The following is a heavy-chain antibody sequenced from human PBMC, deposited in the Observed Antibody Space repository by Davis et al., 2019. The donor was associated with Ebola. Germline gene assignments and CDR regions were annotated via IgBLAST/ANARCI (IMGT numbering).Heavy chain of an antibody. Sequence: GESLKISCTDSGFTVRRDYMRWVRQAPGKGLEWVSLTLSGGASNYADSVKGRFTVSRDNVNNILYLQMNSLRVEDTAVYYCARGGYDDGSLEHWGQGTLVTVSS. CDR2: TLSGGAS. V-gene: IGHV3-53*01. J-gene: IGHJ4*02. CDR1: GFTVRRDY. CDR3: ARGGYDDGSLEH. D-gene: IGHD5-18*01.